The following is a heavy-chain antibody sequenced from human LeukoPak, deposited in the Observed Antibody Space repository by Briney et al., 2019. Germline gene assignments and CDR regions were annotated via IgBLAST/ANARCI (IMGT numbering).Heavy chain of an antibody. D-gene: IGHD4-23*01. CDR1: GYTFTGYY. CDR2: MNPNSGNT. CDR3: ARKVVRHYYYGMDV. J-gene: IGHJ6*02. V-gene: IGHV1-8*02. Sequence: GASVKVSCKASGYTFTGYYMHWVRQAPGQGLEWMGWMNPNSGNTGYAQKFQGRVTMTRNTSISTAYMELSSLRSEDTAVYYCARKVVRHYYYGMDVWGQGTTVTVSS.